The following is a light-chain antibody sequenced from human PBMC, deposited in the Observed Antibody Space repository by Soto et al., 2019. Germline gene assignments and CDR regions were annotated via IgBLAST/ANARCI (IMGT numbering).Light chain of an antibody. CDR1: SSDVGSYNR. CDR2: EVS. J-gene: IGLJ1*01. CDR3: NSYTSSSTYV. Sequence: LTQPPSVSGSPGQSVTISCTGTSSDVGSYNRVSWYQQPPGTVPKLMIYEVSNRPSGVPDRFSGSKSGNTASLTISGLQAEDEADYYCNSYTSSSTYVFGTGTKVTVL. V-gene: IGLV2-18*02.